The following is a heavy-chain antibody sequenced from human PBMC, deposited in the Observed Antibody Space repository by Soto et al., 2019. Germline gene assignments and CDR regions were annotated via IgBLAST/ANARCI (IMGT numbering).Heavy chain of an antibody. V-gene: IGHV4-34*01. Sequence: SETLSLTCAVYGGSFSGYYWTWIRQPPGTGLEWIGEINHSGSTNYNPSLKSRVTISVDTSKNQFSLKLTSVTAADTAVYYCAREKITGLFGYWGQGTLGTVS. CDR3: AREKITGLFGY. CDR2: INHSGST. D-gene: IGHD2-8*02. J-gene: IGHJ4*02. CDR1: GGSFSGYY.